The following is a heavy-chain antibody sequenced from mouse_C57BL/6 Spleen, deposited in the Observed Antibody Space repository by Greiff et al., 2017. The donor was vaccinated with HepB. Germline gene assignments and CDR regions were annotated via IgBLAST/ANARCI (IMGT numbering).Heavy chain of an antibody. Sequence: EVMLVESGGGLVKPGGSLKLSCAASGFTFSSYTMSWVRQTPEKRLEWVATISGGGGNTYYPDSVKGRFTISRDNAKNTLYLQMSSLRSEDTALYYCALWLRYAMDYWGQGTSVTVSS. J-gene: IGHJ4*01. CDR2: ISGGGGNT. CDR3: ALWLRYAMDY. V-gene: IGHV5-9*01. CDR1: GFTFSSYT. D-gene: IGHD2-2*01.